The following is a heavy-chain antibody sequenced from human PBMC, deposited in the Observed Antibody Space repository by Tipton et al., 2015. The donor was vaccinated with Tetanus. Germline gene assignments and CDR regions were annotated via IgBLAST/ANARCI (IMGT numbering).Heavy chain of an antibody. J-gene: IGHJ3*02. CDR2: IYYTGTT. V-gene: IGHV4-31*03. CDR3: ARPTRGAVSGLAPSALDI. D-gene: IGHD6-19*01. Sequence: TLSLTCTVSGDSIRSGSHYWNWIRQPPGKGLEWIGYIYYTGTTYYNPSLKSRVSISVDTSRNQFSLKVSSLTAVDTGVYYCARPTRGAVSGLAPSALDIGGPGTMVTVSS. CDR1: GDSIRSGSHY.